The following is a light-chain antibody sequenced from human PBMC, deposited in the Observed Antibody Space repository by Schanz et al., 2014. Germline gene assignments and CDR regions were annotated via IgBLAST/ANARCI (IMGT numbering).Light chain of an antibody. V-gene: IGLV7-46*01. CDR3: LLYCGDALRWV. Sequence: QAVVTQEPSLTVSPGGTVTLTCGSSTGAVTSGHYTYWFQQMPGQAPRTLIYETNRKHSWTPARFSGSLLGGKAALTLSGAQPEDEAEYYCLLYCGDALRWVFGGGTKLTVL. J-gene: IGLJ3*02. CDR1: TGAVTSGHY. CDR2: ETN.